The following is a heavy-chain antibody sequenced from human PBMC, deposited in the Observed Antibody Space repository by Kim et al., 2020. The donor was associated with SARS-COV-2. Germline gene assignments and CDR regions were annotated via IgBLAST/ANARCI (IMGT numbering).Heavy chain of an antibody. CDR1: GYTFTSYG. CDR2: ISAYNGNT. J-gene: IGHJ4*02. Sequence: ASVKVSCKASGYTFTSYGISWVRQAPGQGLEWMGWISAYNGNTNYAQKLQGRVTMTTDTSTSTAYMELRSLRSDDTAVYYCARTRKPTYYYDSSVGYWGQGTLVTVSS. CDR3: ARTRKPTYYYDSSVGY. D-gene: IGHD3-22*01. V-gene: IGHV1-18*01.